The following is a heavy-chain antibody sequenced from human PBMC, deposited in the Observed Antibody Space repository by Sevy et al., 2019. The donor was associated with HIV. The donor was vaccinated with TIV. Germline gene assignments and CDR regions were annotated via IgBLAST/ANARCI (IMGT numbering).Heavy chain of an antibody. J-gene: IGHJ4*02. CDR2: ISSRSSYI. CDR1: GFTFSSYS. V-gene: IGHV3-21*01. CDR3: AREGYYAFWSGYPYFDY. D-gene: IGHD3-3*01. Sequence: GGSLRLSCAASGFTFSSYSMNWVRQAPGKELEWVSSISSRSSYIYYADSVKGRFTISRDNAKNSLYLQMNSLRAEDMAVYYCAREGYYAFWSGYPYFDYWGQGTLVTVSS.